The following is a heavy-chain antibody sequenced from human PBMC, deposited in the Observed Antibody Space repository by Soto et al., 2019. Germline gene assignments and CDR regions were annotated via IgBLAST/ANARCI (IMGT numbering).Heavy chain of an antibody. V-gene: IGHV3-15*01. D-gene: IGHD1-7*01. Sequence: EVQLVESGGGLVKPGGSLRLSCAGSGFSFSDAWMSWVRQAPGKGLEWIGRIKSNTDGGTTDYAALVKGRFTISRDDSKNTLYVQLNSLKIEATAVYYCTTHWELRTYGMDVWGQGTTVTVSS. CDR3: TTHWELRTYGMDV. CDR1: GFSFSDAW. CDR2: IKSNTDGGTT. J-gene: IGHJ6*02.